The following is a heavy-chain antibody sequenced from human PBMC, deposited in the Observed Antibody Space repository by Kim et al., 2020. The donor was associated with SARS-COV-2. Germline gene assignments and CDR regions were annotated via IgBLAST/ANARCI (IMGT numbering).Heavy chain of an antibody. V-gene: IGHV3-43D*03. CDR3: AKAGDSSGAYYCGYFDY. J-gene: IGHJ4*02. Sequence: VNVRFTISRDNSKNSLYLQMNSLRADDTALYDCAKAGDSSGAYYCGYFDYWGQGTLVTVSS. D-gene: IGHD3-22*01.